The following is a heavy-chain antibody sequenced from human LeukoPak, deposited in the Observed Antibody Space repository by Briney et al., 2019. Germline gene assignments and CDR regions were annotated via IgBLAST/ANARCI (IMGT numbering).Heavy chain of an antibody. D-gene: IGHD4-11*01. CDR2: IWYDGSNK. V-gene: IGHV3-33*01. CDR1: GFTFSSYG. Sequence: PGRSLRLSCAASGFTFSSYGMHWVCQAPGKGLEWVAVIWYDGSNKYYADSVKGRFTISRDNSKNTLYLQMNSLRAEDTAVYYCARDQGPWTSDDYREEDGMDVWGQGTTVTVSS. J-gene: IGHJ6*02. CDR3: ARDQGPWTSDDYREEDGMDV.